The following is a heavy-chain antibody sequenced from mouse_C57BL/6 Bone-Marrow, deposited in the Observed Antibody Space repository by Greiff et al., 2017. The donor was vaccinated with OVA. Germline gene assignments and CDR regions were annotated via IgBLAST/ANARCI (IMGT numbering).Heavy chain of an antibody. CDR2: IDPSDSET. V-gene: IGHV1-52*01. CDR3: ARRTQTGIFAY. Sequence: QVQLQQPGAELVRPGSSVKLSCKASGYTFTSYWMHWVKQRPIQGLEWIGNIDPSDSETHYNQKFKDKATLTVDKSSSTAYMQLSSLTSEDSAVYYCARRTQTGIFAYWGQGTLVTVSA. J-gene: IGHJ3*01. CDR1: GYTFTSYW. D-gene: IGHD4-1*01.